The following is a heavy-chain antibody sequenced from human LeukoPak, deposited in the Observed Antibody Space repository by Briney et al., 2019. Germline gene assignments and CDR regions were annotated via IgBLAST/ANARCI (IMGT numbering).Heavy chain of an antibody. D-gene: IGHD2-2*01. CDR3: ARDSRSHCGTDACYGPYFDY. CDR1: GFSFSAYS. Sequence: PGGSLRLSCAASGFSFSAYSMSWVRQAPGEGLEWISYIRSSSTTIYYADSVKGRFTISRDNAENSVYLQMNSLRVEDTAVYFCARDSRSHCGTDACYGPYFDYWGQGILVAVSS. J-gene: IGHJ4*02. V-gene: IGHV3-48*01. CDR2: IRSSSTTI.